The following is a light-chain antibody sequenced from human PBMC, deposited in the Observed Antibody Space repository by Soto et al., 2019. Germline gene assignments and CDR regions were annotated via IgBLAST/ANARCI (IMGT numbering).Light chain of an antibody. J-gene: IGLJ1*01. CDR1: SSDVGGYNY. V-gene: IGLV2-14*01. Sequence: QSVLTQPASVSGSPGQSITISCTGTSSDVGGYNYVSWYQQHPGKAPKLMIYAVSNRPSGVSNRFSGSKSGNTASLAISWLQAEDEADYYCISYTISTSYEVGTVTKV. CDR3: ISYTISTSYE. CDR2: AVS.